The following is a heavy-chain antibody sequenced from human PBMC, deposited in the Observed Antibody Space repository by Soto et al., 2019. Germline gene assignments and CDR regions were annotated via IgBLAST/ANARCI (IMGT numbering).Heavy chain of an antibody. V-gene: IGHV4-34*01. Sequence: PSETLSLTCAVCGGSFSGYYWSWIRQPPGKGLEWIGEINHSGRINYNPSLKSRVTISVDTSKNQFSLKLSSVTAADTAVYYCARVPHYYGSGYYYYYGMDVWGQGTTVTVSS. J-gene: IGHJ6*02. D-gene: IGHD3-10*01. CDR2: INHSGRI. CDR3: ARVPHYYGSGYYYYYGMDV. CDR1: GGSFSGYY.